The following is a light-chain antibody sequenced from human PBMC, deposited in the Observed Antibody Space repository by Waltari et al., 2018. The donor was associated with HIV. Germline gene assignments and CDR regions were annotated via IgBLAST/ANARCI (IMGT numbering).Light chain of an antibody. CDR2: RKN. CDR3: AAWEDSLWV. CDR1: SSHIGSHY. V-gene: IGLV1-47*01. J-gene: IGLJ3*02. Sequence: QSVLTQPPSASGTHGQRVTISCSGSSSHIGSHYVFWYPQLPVPAPPPPTYRKNDRPSGVPDRFSGSKSGTSASLAISGLRSDDEADYYCAAWEDSLWVFGGGTKLTV.